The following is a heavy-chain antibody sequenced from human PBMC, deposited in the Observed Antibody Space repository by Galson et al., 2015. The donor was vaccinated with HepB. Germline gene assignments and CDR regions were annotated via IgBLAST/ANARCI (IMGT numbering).Heavy chain of an antibody. CDR1: GFTLSTYS. Sequence: SLRLSCASSGFTLSTYSMNWVRQAPGKGLEWVSSISSSSPYVYYADSVRGRFTVSRDNAKNSHYLQMNSLSAEDTAVYYCARVYGSGSYGYGMDVWGQGTTVTVS. V-gene: IGHV3-21*01. D-gene: IGHD3-10*01. CDR3: ARVYGSGSYGYGMDV. CDR2: ISSSSPYV. J-gene: IGHJ6*02.